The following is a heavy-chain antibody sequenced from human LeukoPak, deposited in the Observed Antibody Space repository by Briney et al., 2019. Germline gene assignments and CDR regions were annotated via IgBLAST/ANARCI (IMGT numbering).Heavy chain of an antibody. V-gene: IGHV4-31*03. CDR3: ARDLYGGKVYFDY. CDR2: IYYSGST. CDR1: GGSISSGGYY. D-gene: IGHD4-17*01. Sequence: PSETLSLTCTVSGGSISSGGYYWSWIRQHPGKGLEWIGYIYYSGSTYYNPSLKSRVTISVDTSKNQFSLKLSPVTAADTAVYYCARDLYGGKVYFDYWGQGTLVTVSS. J-gene: IGHJ4*02.